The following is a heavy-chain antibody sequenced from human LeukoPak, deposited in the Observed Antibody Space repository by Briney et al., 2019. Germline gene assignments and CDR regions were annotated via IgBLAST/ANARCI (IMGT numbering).Heavy chain of an antibody. CDR3: ARVSGHYYYYMDV. D-gene: IGHD6-25*01. J-gene: IGHJ6*03. CDR1: GGSISSSSFY. Sequence: SETLSLTCTVSGGSISSSSFYWGWIRQPPGKGLEWIGSIFSGGSTYYNPSLKSRVTISVDTSKNQFSLKLSSVTAADTAVYYCARVSGHYYYYMDVWGKGTTVTVSS. CDR2: IFSGGST. V-gene: IGHV4-39*07.